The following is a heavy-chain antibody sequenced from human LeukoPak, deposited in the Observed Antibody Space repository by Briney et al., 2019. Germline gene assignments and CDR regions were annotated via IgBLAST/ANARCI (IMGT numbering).Heavy chain of an antibody. Sequence: GGSLRLSCAASGFTFSDYYMNWIRQAPGKGLEWVSYISSSNSTTYYAESVRGRFTISRDNAKNSLYLQMNSLRAEDTAVYYCARDVGDDYGGQINWFDPWGQGTLVTVSS. J-gene: IGHJ5*02. V-gene: IGHV3-11*04. CDR1: GFTFSDYY. CDR2: ISSSNSTT. D-gene: IGHD4-23*01. CDR3: ARDVGDDYGGQINWFDP.